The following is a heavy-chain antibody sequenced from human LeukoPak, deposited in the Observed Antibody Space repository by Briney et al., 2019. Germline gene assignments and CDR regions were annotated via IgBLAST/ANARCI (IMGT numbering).Heavy chain of an antibody. D-gene: IGHD6-13*01. J-gene: IGHJ4*02. Sequence: GGSLRLSCAASGFTFSSYSMNWVRQAPGKGLEWVSSISSSSSYIYYADSVEGRFTISRDNAKNSLYLQMNSLRAEDTAVYYCASEAAAGENDYWGQGTLVTVSS. CDR1: GFTFSSYS. V-gene: IGHV3-21*01. CDR2: ISSSSSYI. CDR3: ASEAAAGENDY.